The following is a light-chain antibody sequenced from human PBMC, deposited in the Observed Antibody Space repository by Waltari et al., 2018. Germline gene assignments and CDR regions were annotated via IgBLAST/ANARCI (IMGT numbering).Light chain of an antibody. CDR2: EVK. CDR1: NSDIGTFNL. Sequence: QSALTQPASVSGSPGQSITILCTGCNSDIGTFNLVSWSEQHPGKATKLRIYEVKNRPTGVSERFAGCKSDNAASLTITGLQDEDEGTYCCGSYGPSMTRLFGGGSRVTVL. J-gene: IGLJ3*02. V-gene: IGLV2-23*02. CDR3: GSYGPSMTRL.